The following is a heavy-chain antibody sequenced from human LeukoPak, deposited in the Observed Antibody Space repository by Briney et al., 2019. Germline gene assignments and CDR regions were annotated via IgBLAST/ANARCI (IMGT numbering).Heavy chain of an antibody. Sequence: GGSLRLSSAASGFTFSSYWMSWVRQAPGKGLEWVANIKEDGSEKYYVDSVKGRFTISRDNAKNSLFLQMNSLRAEDTAVYYCARGPPSGYSYGWGYYFDYWAREPWSPSPQ. J-gene: IGHJ4*02. CDR2: IKEDGSEK. V-gene: IGHV3-7*04. CDR1: GFTFSSYW. CDR3: ARGPPSGYSYGWGYYFDY. D-gene: IGHD5-18*01.